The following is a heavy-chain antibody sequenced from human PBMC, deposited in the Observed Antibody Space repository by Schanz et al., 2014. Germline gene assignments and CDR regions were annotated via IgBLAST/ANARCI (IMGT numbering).Heavy chain of an antibody. D-gene: IGHD3-10*02. Sequence: VQLLESGGGLVQPGGSLRLSCAASGFTFSSYALHWVRQAPGKGLEWVAFVPFDGSQKFYADSVKGRFTISRDNSKNTVYLQMNSLRPEDTAIYYCAKNQYDDVDLSSFYFDFWGQGTLVTVSS. V-gene: IGHV3-30*04. J-gene: IGHJ4*02. CDR3: AKNQYDDVDLSSFYFDF. CDR2: VPFDGSQK. CDR1: GFTFSSYA.